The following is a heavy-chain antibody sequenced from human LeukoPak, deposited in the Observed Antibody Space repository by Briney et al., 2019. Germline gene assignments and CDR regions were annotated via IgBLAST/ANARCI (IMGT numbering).Heavy chain of an antibody. CDR1: GFTVDSNY. Sequence: EGSLRLSCAASGFTVDSNYLSWVRQAPGKGLEWVSTIYTGGNTYYAASVKGRFTISRDFSKNTVFLHMNSLRAEDTAMYYCARGDDSGYYDYFDYWGQGALVTVSS. CDR3: ARGDDSGYYDYFDY. J-gene: IGHJ4*02. CDR2: IYTGGNT. D-gene: IGHD3-22*01. V-gene: IGHV3-53*01.